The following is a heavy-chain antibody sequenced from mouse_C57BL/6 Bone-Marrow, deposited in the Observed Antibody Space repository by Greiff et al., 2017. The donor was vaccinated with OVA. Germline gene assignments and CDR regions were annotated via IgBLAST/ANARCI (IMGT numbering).Heavy chain of an antibody. D-gene: IGHD2-12*01. CDR1: GYAFSSYW. J-gene: IGHJ2*01. Sequence: VQLQESGAELVKPGASVKISCKASGYAFSSYWMNWVKQRPGKGLEWIGQIYPGDGDTNYNGKLKGQATLTADKSSSTAYMQLSSLTSEDTAVYYCTTRFPLRDYWGQGTTLTVSS. V-gene: IGHV1-80*01. CDR3: TTRFPLRDY. CDR2: IYPGDGDT.